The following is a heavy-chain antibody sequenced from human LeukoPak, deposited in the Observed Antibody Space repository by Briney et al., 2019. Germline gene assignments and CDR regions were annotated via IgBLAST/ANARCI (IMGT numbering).Heavy chain of an antibody. V-gene: IGHV4-59*12. Sequence: SETLSLTCTVPGGSISSYYWSWIRQPPGKGLEWIGFIYYSGSTNYNPSLKSRVTISVDTSKNQFSLKLSSVTAADTAVYYCARDILTGYYKAENAFDIWGQGTMVTVSS. CDR3: ARDILTGYYKAENAFDI. J-gene: IGHJ3*02. D-gene: IGHD3-9*01. CDR2: IYYSGST. CDR1: GGSISSYY.